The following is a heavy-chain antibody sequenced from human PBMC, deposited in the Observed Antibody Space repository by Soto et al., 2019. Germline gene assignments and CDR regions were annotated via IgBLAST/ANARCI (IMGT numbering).Heavy chain of an antibody. CDR1: GCTFTSYG. V-gene: IGHV1-18*01. Sequence: ASVKVSCKASGCTFTSYGISWVRQAPGQGLEWMGWISAYNGNTNYAQKLQGRATMTTDTSTSTAYMELRSLRSDDTAVYYCARRKQPGDHFDYWGQGTLVTVSS. D-gene: IGHD4-17*01. J-gene: IGHJ4*02. CDR2: ISAYNGNT. CDR3: ARRKQPGDHFDY.